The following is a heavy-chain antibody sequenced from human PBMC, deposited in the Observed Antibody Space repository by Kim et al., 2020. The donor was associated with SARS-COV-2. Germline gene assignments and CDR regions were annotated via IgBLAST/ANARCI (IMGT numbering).Heavy chain of an antibody. Sequence: SETLSLTCAVYGGSFSGYYWSWIRQPPGKGLEWIGEINHSGSTNYNPSLKSRVTISVDTSKNQFSLKLSSVTAADTAVYYCARVHRRFLEWSARVFWFDP. CDR2: INHSGST. J-gene: IGHJ5*02. CDR1: GGSFSGYY. V-gene: IGHV4-34*01. CDR3: ARVHRRFLEWSARVFWFDP. D-gene: IGHD3-3*01.